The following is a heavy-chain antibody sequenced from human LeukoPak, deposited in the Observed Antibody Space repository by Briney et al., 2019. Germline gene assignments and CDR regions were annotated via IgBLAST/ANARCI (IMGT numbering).Heavy chain of an antibody. J-gene: IGHJ4*02. CDR1: GYTFTSNY. V-gene: IGHV1-46*01. CDR2: ISPSGGST. D-gene: IGHD4-23*01. CDR3: ARQGYGGHSRGAADY. Sequence: ASVKVSCKAFGYTFTSNYMHWVRQAPGQGPEWMGVISPSGGSTTYAQKFQGRVTLTRDMSTSTAYMELRSLRSDDTAVYYCARQGYGGHSRGAADYWGQGTLVTVSS.